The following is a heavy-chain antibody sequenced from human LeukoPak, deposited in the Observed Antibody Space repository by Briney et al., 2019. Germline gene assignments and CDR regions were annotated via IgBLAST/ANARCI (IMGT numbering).Heavy chain of an antibody. J-gene: IGHJ3*02. D-gene: IGHD1-26*01. V-gene: IGHV1-2*02. CDR1: GYTFTGYY. CDR2: INPNSGGT. Sequence: ASVKVSCKASGYTFTGYYMHWVRQAPGQGLEWMGWINPNSGGTNYAQKFQCRVTMTRDTSISTDYMELSRLRPDDTVVYYCARDRGGGSYLGAFDIWGQGTMVPVSS. CDR3: ARDRGGGSYLGAFDI.